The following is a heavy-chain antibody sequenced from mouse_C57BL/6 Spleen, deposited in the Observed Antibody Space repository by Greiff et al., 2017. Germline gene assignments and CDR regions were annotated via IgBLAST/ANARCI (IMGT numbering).Heavy chain of an antibody. CDR1: GFTFSSYT. V-gene: IGHV5-9*01. Sequence: EVKVEESGGGLVKPGGSLKLSCAASGFTFSSYTMSWVRQTPEKRLEWVATISGGGGNTYYPDSVKGRFTISRDNAKNTLYLQMSRRRSEDTALYYCARHDLGYYFDYWGQGTTLTVSS. CDR2: ISGGGGNT. D-gene: IGHD3-3*01. CDR3: ARHDLGYYFDY. J-gene: IGHJ2*01.